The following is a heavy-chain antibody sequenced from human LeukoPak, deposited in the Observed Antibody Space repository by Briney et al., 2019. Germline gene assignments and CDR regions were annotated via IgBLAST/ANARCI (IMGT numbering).Heavy chain of an antibody. CDR1: GGSISSYY. D-gene: IGHD5-18*01. Sequence: SETLSLTCTVSGGSISSYYWSWLRQPPGKGLEWIGYIYYSGSTNYNPSLKSRVTISVDTSKNQFSLKLSSVTAADTAVYYCAREDTATDYYYFDYWGQGTLVTVSS. CDR3: AREDTATDYYYFDY. V-gene: IGHV4-59*01. J-gene: IGHJ4*02. CDR2: IYYSGST.